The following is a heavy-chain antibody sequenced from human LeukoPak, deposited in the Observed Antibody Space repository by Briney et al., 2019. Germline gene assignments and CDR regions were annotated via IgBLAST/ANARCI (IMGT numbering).Heavy chain of an antibody. D-gene: IGHD2-2*01. CDR1: GFTFSSYA. CDR3: AKSPANYYYYGMGV. J-gene: IGHJ6*02. Sequence: PGASLRLSCAASGFTFSSYAMSWVRQAPGKGLEWVSAISGSGGSTYYADSVKGRFTISRDNSKNTLYLQMNSLRAEDTAVYYCAKSPANYYYYGMGVWGQGTTVTVSS. CDR2: ISGSGGST. V-gene: IGHV3-23*01.